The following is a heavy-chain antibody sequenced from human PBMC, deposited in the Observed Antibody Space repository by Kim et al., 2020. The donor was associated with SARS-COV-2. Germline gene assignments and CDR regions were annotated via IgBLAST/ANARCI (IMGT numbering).Heavy chain of an antibody. D-gene: IGHD3-16*02. J-gene: IGHJ6*02. V-gene: IGHV3-66*02. CDR2: IYSGGST. Sequence: GGSLRLSCAASGFTVSSNYMSWVRQAPGKGLEWVSVIYSGGSTYYADSVKGRFTISRDNSRNTLYHQMNSLRAEDTAAYYCARDMYYDYVWGSYRPASFFHHYYGMDVWGPGTTVTVSS. CDR3: ARDMYYDYVWGSYRPASFFHHYYGMDV. CDR1: GFTVSSNY.